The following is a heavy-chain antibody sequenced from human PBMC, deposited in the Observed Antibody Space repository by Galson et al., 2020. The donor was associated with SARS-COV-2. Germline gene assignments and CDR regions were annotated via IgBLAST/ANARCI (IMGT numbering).Heavy chain of an antibody. V-gene: IGHV1-69*06. J-gene: IGHJ6*03. CDR2: IIPIFDTA. Sequence: ASVKVSCKASGGTFSSYAISWVRQAPGQGLEWMGRIIPIFDTANYAQKFQGRVTITADKSTSTAYMELSSLRSEDTAVYYCARIVVATTQGYYYYFMDVWGKGTTVTISS. D-gene: IGHD2-21*01. CDR1: GGTFSSYA. CDR3: ARIVVATTQGYYYYFMDV.